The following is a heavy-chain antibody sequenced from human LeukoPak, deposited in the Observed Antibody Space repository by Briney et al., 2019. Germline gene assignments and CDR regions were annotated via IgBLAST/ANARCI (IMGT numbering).Heavy chain of an antibody. Sequence: SETLSLTCTVSGGSISSYYWSWIRQPPGKGLEWIGYIYYSRSTNYNPSLKSRVTISVDTSKNQFSLKLSSVTAADTAVYYCAREVAVAGRGWFDPWGQGTLVTVSS. CDR1: GGSISSYY. CDR3: AREVAVAGRGWFDP. J-gene: IGHJ5*02. CDR2: IYYSRST. D-gene: IGHD6-19*01. V-gene: IGHV4-59*12.